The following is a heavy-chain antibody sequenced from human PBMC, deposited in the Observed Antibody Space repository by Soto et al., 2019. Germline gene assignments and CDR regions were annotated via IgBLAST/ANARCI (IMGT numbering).Heavy chain of an antibody. CDR1: GYTFTGYY. J-gene: IGHJ6*03. CDR3: ARGIGPYYYYMAV. V-gene: IGHV1-2*04. CDR2: INPNSGGT. Sequence: ASVKVSCKASGYTFTGYYMHWVRQAPGQGLEWMGWINPNSGGTNYAQKFQGWVTMPRDTAISTAYMELSRLRSDDTAVYYCARGIGPYYYYMAVWGKGTTVTVS.